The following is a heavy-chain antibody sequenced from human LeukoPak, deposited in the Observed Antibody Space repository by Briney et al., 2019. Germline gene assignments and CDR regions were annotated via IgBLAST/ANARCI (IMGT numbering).Heavy chain of an antibody. CDR1: GYTFTSYG. CDR3: ARDKLSRFLEWLFPLDY. D-gene: IGHD3-3*01. J-gene: IGHJ4*02. V-gene: IGHV1-18*01. Sequence: ASGKVSCKASGYTFTSYGISWVRQAPGQGLEWMGWIIAYNGNTNYAQKFQGRVTMTTDTSTSTDYMELRSLRSDDTAVYYCARDKLSRFLEWLFPLDYWGQGTLVTVSS. CDR2: IIAYNGNT.